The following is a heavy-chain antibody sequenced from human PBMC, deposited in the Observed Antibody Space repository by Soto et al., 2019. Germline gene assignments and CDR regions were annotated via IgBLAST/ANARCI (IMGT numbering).Heavy chain of an antibody. CDR3: ARYYDSSGLLDY. Sequence: PSETLSLTCTVSGGSISSYYWSWIRQPPGKGLEWIGYIYYSGSTNYNPSPKSRVTISVDTSKNQFSLKLSSVTAADTAVYYCARYYDSSGLLDYWGQGTLVTVSS. D-gene: IGHD3-22*01. J-gene: IGHJ4*02. V-gene: IGHV4-59*08. CDR2: IYYSGST. CDR1: GGSISSYY.